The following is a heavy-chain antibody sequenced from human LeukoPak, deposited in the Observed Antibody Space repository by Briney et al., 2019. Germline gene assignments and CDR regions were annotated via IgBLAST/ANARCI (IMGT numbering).Heavy chain of an antibody. CDR3: ARDSSGSYWGNDAFDI. V-gene: IGHV3-21*01. CDR1: GFTFSSYS. Sequence: GGSLRLPCAASGFTFSSYSMNWVRQAPGKGLEWVSSISSSSSYIYYADSVKGRFTISRDNAKNSLYLQMNSLRAEDTAVYYCARDSSGSYWGNDAFDIWGQGTMVTVSS. J-gene: IGHJ3*02. D-gene: IGHD1-26*01. CDR2: ISSSSSYI.